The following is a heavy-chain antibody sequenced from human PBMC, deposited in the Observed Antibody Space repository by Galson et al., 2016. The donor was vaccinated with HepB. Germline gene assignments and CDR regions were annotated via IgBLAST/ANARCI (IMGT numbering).Heavy chain of an antibody. D-gene: IGHD3-3*01. CDR2: IWYDGRKK. J-gene: IGHJ6*02. CDR1: GFIISSYG. V-gene: IGHV3-33*01. CDR3: ARDASGITIFGVAPFYYYGMDV. Sequence: SLRLSCAASGFIISSYGMHWVRQAPGKGLEWVAFIWYDGRKKYYADSVKGRFTISRDNSKNTLYLQMNSLRAEDTAVYYCARDASGITIFGVAPFYYYGMDVWGQGTTVTVSS.